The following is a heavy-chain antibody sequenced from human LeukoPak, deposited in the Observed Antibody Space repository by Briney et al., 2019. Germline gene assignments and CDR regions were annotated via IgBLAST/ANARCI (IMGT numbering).Heavy chain of an antibody. J-gene: IGHJ4*02. D-gene: IGHD6-19*01. V-gene: IGHV4-39*01. CDR3: ARHRRGTGWYFMDY. CDR2: LYYRGSA. Sequence: SETLSLTCIVSGGFMNSDSYYWAWIRQPPGKGLQWIGSLYYRGSAYYGPSLKGRVTISGDTSQTQFSLELNSVTAADTAVYYCARHRRGTGWYFMDYWGQGALVTVSS. CDR1: GGFMNSDSYY.